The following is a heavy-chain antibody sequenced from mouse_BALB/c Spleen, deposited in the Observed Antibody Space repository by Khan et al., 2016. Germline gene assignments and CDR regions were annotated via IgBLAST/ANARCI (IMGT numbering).Heavy chain of an antibody. CDR3: SSNYDGFAY. J-gene: IGHJ3*01. CDR2: IWADGRT. CDR1: GFSLTGYG. V-gene: IGHV2-6-7*01. D-gene: IGHD2-4*01. Sequence: VQLQESGPGLVAPSQSLSITCTVSGFSLTGYGVNWVRQPPGKGLEWLGKIWADGRTDYNSALKSRVSISKDNSKSQVVLKMNSLQTDDTANYYCSSNYDGFAYWGQGTLSLSLQ.